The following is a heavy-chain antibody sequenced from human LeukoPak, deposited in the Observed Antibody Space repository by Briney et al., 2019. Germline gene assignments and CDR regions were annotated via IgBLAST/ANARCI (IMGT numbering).Heavy chain of an antibody. CDR3: ARGGLWFGELLGGSFDY. V-gene: IGHV4-59*01. CDR1: GGSISSYY. J-gene: IGHJ4*02. Sequence: PSETLSLTCTVSGGSISSYYWSWIRQPPGKGLERIGYIYYSGSTNYNPSLKSRVTISVDTSKNQFSLKLSSVTAADTAVYYCARGGLWFGELLGGSFDYWGQGTLVTVSS. CDR2: IYYSGST. D-gene: IGHD3-10*01.